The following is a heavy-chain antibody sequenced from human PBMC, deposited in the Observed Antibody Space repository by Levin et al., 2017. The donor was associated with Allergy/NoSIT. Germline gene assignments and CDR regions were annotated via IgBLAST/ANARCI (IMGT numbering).Heavy chain of an antibody. CDR2: VYYSGST. Sequence: SETLSLTCSVSGGSITSSSYYWGWIRQPPGKGLEWIGSVYYSGSTYYNPSLKSRVTISVDTSKNQFSLKLSSVTAADTAVYYCASSYSGSLAVDYWGQGTLVTVST. CDR1: GGSITSSSYY. V-gene: IGHV4-39*01. J-gene: IGHJ4*02. D-gene: IGHD6-13*01. CDR3: ASSYSGSLAVDY.